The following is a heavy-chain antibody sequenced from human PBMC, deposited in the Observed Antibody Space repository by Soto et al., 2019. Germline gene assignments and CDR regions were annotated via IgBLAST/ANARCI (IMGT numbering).Heavy chain of an antibody. CDR1: GFTFSSYA. CDR2: ISGSGGST. J-gene: IGHJ4*02. CDR3: AKDYGDYEGIFDY. V-gene: IGHV3-23*01. D-gene: IGHD4-17*01. Sequence: GGSLRLSCAASGFTFSSYAMSWVRQAPGKGLEWVSAISGSGGSTYYADSVKGRFTISRDNSKNTLYLQMNSLRVEDTAVYYCAKDYGDYEGIFDYWGQGTLVTVSS.